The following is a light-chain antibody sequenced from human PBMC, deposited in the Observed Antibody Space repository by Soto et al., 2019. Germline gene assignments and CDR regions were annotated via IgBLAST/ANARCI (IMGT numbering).Light chain of an antibody. Sequence: EIVLTQSPGTLSLSPGERATLSCRASQCFSSSYLAWYQQKPGQAPRLLIYGASSRATGIPDRFSGSGAVTYFTLAISSLEPEEFAVYYFQHYGSSLFSFGPRTKVDVK. J-gene: IGKJ3*01. V-gene: IGKV3-20*01. CDR3: QHYGSSLFS. CDR1: QCFSSSY. CDR2: GAS.